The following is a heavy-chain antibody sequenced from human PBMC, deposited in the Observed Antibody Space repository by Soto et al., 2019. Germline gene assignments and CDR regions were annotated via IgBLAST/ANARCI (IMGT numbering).Heavy chain of an antibody. Sequence: EVLLVESGGGLIPPGGSLRLSCAASGFLVNSAYMTWVRQAPGKGLEWLSMINSDGSTLYAESVKARFTISRDNSKNRLDLQMNSLRAEDTAMYYCARSGYSFAWGYWGQGTLVIVTS. J-gene: IGHJ4*02. D-gene: IGHD5-18*01. V-gene: IGHV3-53*01. CDR1: GFLVNSAY. CDR2: INSDGST. CDR3: ARSGYSFAWGY.